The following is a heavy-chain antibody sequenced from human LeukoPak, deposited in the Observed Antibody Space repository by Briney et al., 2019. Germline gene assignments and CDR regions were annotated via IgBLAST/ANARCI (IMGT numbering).Heavy chain of an antibody. Sequence: PSETLSLTCTVSGGSISSYYWSWIRQPPGKGLEWSGYIYSSGSTNYNPSLKSRVTISVDTSKNQFSMKLSSVTAADTAVYYCARWIRVDTAMRGSFDIWGQGTMVTVSS. CDR3: ARWIRVDTAMRGSFDI. J-gene: IGHJ3*02. D-gene: IGHD5-18*01. V-gene: IGHV4-59*01. CDR2: IYSSGST. CDR1: GGSISSYY.